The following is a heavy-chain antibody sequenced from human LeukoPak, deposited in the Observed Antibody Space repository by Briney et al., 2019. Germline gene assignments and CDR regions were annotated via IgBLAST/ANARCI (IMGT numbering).Heavy chain of an antibody. Sequence: GGSLRLSCAASGFTFRNHGMHWVRQAPGKGLEWVAVIWYDGSDKYYADSVKGRFTISRDNSKNTPYLQMNSLRAEDTAVYYCARDRSSTNMDVWGQGTTVTVSS. J-gene: IGHJ6*02. CDR1: GFTFRNHG. V-gene: IGHV3-33*01. D-gene: IGHD2-2*01. CDR3: ARDRSSTNMDV. CDR2: IWYDGSDK.